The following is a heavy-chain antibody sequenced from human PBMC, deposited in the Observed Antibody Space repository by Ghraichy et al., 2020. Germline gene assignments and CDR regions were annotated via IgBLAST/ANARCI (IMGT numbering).Heavy chain of an antibody. CDR3: TTDPEQWLTVDY. V-gene: IGHV3-15*01. Sequence: GGSLRLSCAASGFTFSNAWMSWVRQAPGKGLEWVGRIKSKTDGGTTDYAAPVKGRFTISRDDSKNTLYLQMNSLKTEDTAVYYCTTDPEQWLTVDYWGQGTLVTVSS. J-gene: IGHJ4*02. D-gene: IGHD6-19*01. CDR1: GFTFSNAW. CDR2: IKSKTDGGTT.